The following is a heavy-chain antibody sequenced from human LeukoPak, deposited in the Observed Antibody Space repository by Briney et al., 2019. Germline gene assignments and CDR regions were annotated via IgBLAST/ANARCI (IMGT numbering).Heavy chain of an antibody. CDR3: ARVIGYSGYDAFDY. CDR2: INHSGST. D-gene: IGHD5-12*01. J-gene: IGHJ4*02. CDR1: GGSFSGYY. Sequence: PSETLSLTCAVYGGSFSGYYWSWIRQPPGKGLEWIGEINHSGSTNYNPSLKSRVTISVDTSKNQFSLKLSSVTAADTAVYYCARVIGYSGYDAFDYWGQGTLVTVSS. V-gene: IGHV4-34*01.